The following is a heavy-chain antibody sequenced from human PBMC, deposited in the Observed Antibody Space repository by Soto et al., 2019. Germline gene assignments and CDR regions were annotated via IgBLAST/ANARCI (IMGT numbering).Heavy chain of an antibody. J-gene: IGHJ4*02. CDR1: GFTFSDYW. CDR2: INTDGSGT. CDR3: ATLQLAGPDY. D-gene: IGHD6-19*01. Sequence: EVQLVESGGDLVQPGGSLTLSCAASGFTFSDYWMHWVRQVPGKGLVWVSRINTDGSGTSYADFVKGRFTISRDNAKNTLYLQMNSLSADDTAVYYCATLQLAGPDYWGQGPLVTVSS. V-gene: IGHV3-74*01.